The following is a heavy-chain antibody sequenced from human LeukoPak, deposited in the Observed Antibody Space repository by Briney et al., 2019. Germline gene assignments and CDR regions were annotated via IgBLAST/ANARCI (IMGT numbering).Heavy chain of an antibody. CDR2: IYPADSET. V-gene: IGHV5-51*01. CDR1: GYTFTRYW. Sequence: GESLNISCNGSGYTFTRYWIGWVRHIPGKGLEWMRIIYPADSETRYSPSFQGQVTISADKSISTAFLQWSSLKASDTAMYFCARQQAGYNFYFDQWGQGTLVTVSS. J-gene: IGHJ4*02. CDR3: ARQQAGYNFYFDQ. D-gene: IGHD5-24*01.